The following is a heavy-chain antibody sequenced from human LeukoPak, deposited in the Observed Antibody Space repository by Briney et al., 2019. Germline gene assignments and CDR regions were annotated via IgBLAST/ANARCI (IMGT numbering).Heavy chain of an antibody. CDR1: GYTFTGYY. Sequence: GASVKVSCKASGYTFTGYYMHWVRQAPGQGLEWMGWINPNSGGTNYAQKFQGRVTMTRDTSISTAYMELSRLRSDDPAVYYCARDSDYGDGFDPWGQGTLVTVSS. CDR3: ARDSDYGDGFDP. CDR2: INPNSGGT. J-gene: IGHJ5*02. D-gene: IGHD4-17*01. V-gene: IGHV1-2*02.